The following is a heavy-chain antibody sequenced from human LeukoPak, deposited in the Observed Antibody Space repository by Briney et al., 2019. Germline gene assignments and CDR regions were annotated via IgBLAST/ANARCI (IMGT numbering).Heavy chain of an antibody. CDR2: IYYSGST. CDR1: GGSISSSSYY. D-gene: IGHD4-17*01. CDR3: APRSANPTGWGFDP. J-gene: IGHJ5*02. Sequence: SETLSLTCSVSGGSISSSSYYWGWIRQPPGKGLEWIANIYYSGSTYYNPSLKSRVIISVDTSKNQFSLKLNSVTAADTAVYYCAPRSANPTGWGFDPWGQGTLVTVSS. V-gene: IGHV4-39*07.